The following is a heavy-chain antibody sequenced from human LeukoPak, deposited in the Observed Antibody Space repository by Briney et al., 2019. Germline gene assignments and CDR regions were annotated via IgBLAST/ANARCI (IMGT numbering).Heavy chain of an antibody. Sequence: ASVKVSCKASGYTFTSYYMHWLRQAPGQGLEWMGIINASGGSTTYAQKFQGRVTMTRDMSTSTVYMELSSLRSEDTAVYYCARDGVLRYFDGYYYYMDVWGKGTTVTVSS. V-gene: IGHV1-46*01. CDR1: GYTFTSYY. D-gene: IGHD3-9*01. CDR2: INASGGST. CDR3: ARDGVLRYFDGYYYYMDV. J-gene: IGHJ6*03.